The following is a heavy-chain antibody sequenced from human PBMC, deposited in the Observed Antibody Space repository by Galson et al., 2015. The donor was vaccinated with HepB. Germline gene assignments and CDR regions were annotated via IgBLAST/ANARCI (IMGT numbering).Heavy chain of an antibody. D-gene: IGHD3-9*01. Sequence: SVKVSCKVSGYTLTELSMHWVRQAPGKGLEWMGGFDPEDGETIYAQKFQGRVTMTEDTSTDTAYMELSSLRSEDTAVYYCATDLHYDILTGYYRGSKNGMDVWGQGTTVTVSS. CDR3: ATDLHYDILTGYYRGSKNGMDV. CDR1: GYTLTELS. CDR2: FDPEDGET. J-gene: IGHJ6*02. V-gene: IGHV1-24*01.